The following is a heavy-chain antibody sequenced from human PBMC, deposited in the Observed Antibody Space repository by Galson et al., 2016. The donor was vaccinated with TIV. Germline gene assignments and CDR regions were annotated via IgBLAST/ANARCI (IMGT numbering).Heavy chain of an antibody. D-gene: IGHD4-23*01. CDR1: GGSVSRGHSS. CDR2: IYYSGST. CDR3: ARETSTVVTVEYFYYYMDV. V-gene: IGHV4-61*01. J-gene: IGHJ6*03. Sequence: ETLSLTCPVSGGSVSRGHSSWTWIRQPPGKGLEYIGYIYYSGSTNYNPSLESRVTISRDTSKNRFSLKLSPVTAADTAVYYCARETSTVVTVEYFYYYMDVWGKGTKVTVSS.